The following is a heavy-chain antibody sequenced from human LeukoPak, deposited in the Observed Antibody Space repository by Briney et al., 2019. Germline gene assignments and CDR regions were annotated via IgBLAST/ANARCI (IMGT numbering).Heavy chain of an antibody. D-gene: IGHD6-19*01. CDR1: GYPFRGYY. CDR3: AKDWGIAMTGLYSFDH. Sequence: GASVRLSCNTSGYPFRGYYVHWVRQAPGQGLEWKGWVNPNSGTTSSAKKFQGRVTMTTDTSINTVYMELRSLISDDTAMYYCAKDWGIAMTGLYSFDHWGQGTLVTVSS. V-gene: IGHV1-2*02. J-gene: IGHJ4*02. CDR2: VNPNSGTT.